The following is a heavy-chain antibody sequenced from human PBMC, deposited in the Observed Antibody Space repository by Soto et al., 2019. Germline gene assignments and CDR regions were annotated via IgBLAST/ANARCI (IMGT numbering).Heavy chain of an antibody. CDR2: IKGEADGGTT. J-gene: IGHJ4*02. CDR1: GFTFSNAW. V-gene: IGHV3-15*01. Sequence: GSLRLSCAASGFTFSNAWMSWVRQAPGKGLEWVGRIKGEADGGTTDYAAPVKGRITISRDHSKDTLYLQMNSLKTEDTAVYYCTTGLSNGYYNFDYWGQGTPVTSPQ. CDR3: TTGLSNGYYNFDY. D-gene: IGHD3-22*01.